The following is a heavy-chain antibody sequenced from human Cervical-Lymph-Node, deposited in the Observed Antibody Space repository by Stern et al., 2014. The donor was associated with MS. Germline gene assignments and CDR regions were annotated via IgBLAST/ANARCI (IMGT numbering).Heavy chain of an antibody. V-gene: IGHV1-18*01. CDR3: ARDPGGYFYGMDV. CDR1: GYTFSSYG. D-gene: IGHD3-10*01. CDR2: ISGHNGNT. J-gene: IGHJ6*02. Sequence: QVQLVQSGAEVKKPGASVKVSCKTSGYTFSSYGITWVRQAPGQGPEWMGGISGHNGNTNFAERFQGRLTMTTDTSTRTAYMELRSLRYDDTAVYFCARDPGGYFYGMDVWGQGTTVTVSS.